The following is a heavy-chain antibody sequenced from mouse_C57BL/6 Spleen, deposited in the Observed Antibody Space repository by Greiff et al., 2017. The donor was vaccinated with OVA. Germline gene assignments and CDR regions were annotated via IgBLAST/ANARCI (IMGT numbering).Heavy chain of an antibody. V-gene: IGHV1-26*01. Sequence: EVQLQQSGPELVKPGASVKISCKASGYTFTDYYMNWVKQSHGKSLEWIGDINPNNGGTGYNKKFQGKATLTVDKSSSTVYMELHSLTSEGAAVYYCARTITSDYWGQGTSVTVSS. CDR3: ARTITSDY. J-gene: IGHJ4*01. D-gene: IGHD1-1*01. CDR2: INPNNGGT. CDR1: GYTFTDYY.